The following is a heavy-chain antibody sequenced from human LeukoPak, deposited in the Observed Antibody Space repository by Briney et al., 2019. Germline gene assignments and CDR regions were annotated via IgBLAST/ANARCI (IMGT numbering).Heavy chain of an antibody. Sequence: GGSLRLSCAASGFTFSSYGMHWVRQAPGKGLEWVAVIWYDGSNKYYADSVKGRFTISRDNSKNTLYLQMNSLRAEDTAVYYCARVQEQSAAAGTDYWGQGTLVTVSS. J-gene: IGHJ4*02. V-gene: IGHV3-33*01. CDR2: IWYDGSNK. D-gene: IGHD6-13*01. CDR1: GFTFSSYG. CDR3: ARVQEQSAAAGTDY.